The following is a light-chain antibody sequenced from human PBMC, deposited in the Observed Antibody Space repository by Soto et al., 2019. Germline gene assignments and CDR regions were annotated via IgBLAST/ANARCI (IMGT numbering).Light chain of an antibody. Sequence: QSVLTQPASVSGSPGQSITISCTGTSSDTTDFYSVSWYQQHPGQPPKLVMYEVANRPSGVSSSFSGSKSDNTASLTISGLQADDETDYYCSSYSISASLELFGGGTQLTVL. CDR2: EVA. CDR1: SSDTTDFYS. CDR3: SSYSISASLEL. V-gene: IGLV2-14*01. J-gene: IGLJ2*01.